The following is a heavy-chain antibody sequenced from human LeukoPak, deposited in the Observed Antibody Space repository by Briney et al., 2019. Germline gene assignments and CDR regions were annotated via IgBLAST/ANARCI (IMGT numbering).Heavy chain of an antibody. Sequence: GGSLRLSCAASGFTFSNCWMSWVRQAPGKGLEWVANIKQDGSEKYYVDSVKGRFTISRDNAKNSLYLQMNSLRAEDTALYYCAREDQPRGTFDYWGQGSWSPSPQ. J-gene: IGHJ4*02. V-gene: IGHV3-7*05. D-gene: IGHD2-15*01. CDR1: GFTFSNCW. CDR3: AREDQPRGTFDY. CDR2: IKQDGSEK.